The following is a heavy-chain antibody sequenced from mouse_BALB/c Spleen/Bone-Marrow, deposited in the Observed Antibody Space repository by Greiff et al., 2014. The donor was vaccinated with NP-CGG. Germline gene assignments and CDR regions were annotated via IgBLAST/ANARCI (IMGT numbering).Heavy chain of an antibody. CDR2: KWAGGTT. CDR1: GFSLTSYG. D-gene: IGHD4-1*01. V-gene: IGHV2-9*02. CDR3: ARTGTKEYFDY. Sequence: VQLVESGPGLVAPSPSLSITCTASGFSLTSYGVHWVRQPPGKGLEWLGVKWAGGTTSYYSALMLRLSISRDNSKSQVYLKMNSLQTDDIAIYYCARTGTKEYFDYWGAGTTLTVSS. J-gene: IGHJ2*01.